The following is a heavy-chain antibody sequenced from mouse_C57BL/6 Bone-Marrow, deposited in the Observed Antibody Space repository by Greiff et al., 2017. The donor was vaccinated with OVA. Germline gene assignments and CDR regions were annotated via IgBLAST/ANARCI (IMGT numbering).Heavy chain of an antibody. D-gene: IGHD2-4*01. V-gene: IGHV1-26*01. CDR3: ARACDYAYYYTIEN. J-gene: IGHJ4*01. CDR1: GYTFTDYY. Sequence: EVQLQQSGPELVKPGASVKISCKASGYTFTDYYMNWVKQSHGKSLEWIGDINPNNGGTSYNQKFKGKATLTVDKSSSTAYMELRSLTSEDSAVYYCARACDYAYYYTIENWGQKTPVTVSS. CDR2: INPNNGGT.